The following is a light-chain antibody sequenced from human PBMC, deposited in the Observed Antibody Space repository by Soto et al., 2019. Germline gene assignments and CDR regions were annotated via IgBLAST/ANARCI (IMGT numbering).Light chain of an antibody. J-gene: IGKJ4*01. V-gene: IGKV4-1*01. CDR2: WAS. CDR1: QSVLYSSNNKNY. CDR3: QQYYSAPRT. Sequence: DIVMTQSPDSLAVSLGERATINCKSSQSVLYSSNNKNYLAWYQQKPGQPPKLLIYWASTRESGVPDRFSGSGSGTDFTLTINSLQAEDVAVYYCQQYYSAPRTFGGGTKVEIK.